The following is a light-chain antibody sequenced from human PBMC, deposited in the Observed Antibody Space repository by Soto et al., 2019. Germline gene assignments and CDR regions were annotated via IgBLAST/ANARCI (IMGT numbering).Light chain of an antibody. Sequence: SYELTQPPSVSVSPGKTARLTCGGNNIGSKSVHWYQQKPGQAPVLVIYYDSDRTSGIPERFSGSNSGNTATLTISRVEAGDEADYYCQVWDSSSDPWVFGGGTKLTVL. J-gene: IGLJ3*02. CDR3: QVWDSSSDPWV. CDR1: NIGSKS. CDR2: YDS. V-gene: IGLV3-21*04.